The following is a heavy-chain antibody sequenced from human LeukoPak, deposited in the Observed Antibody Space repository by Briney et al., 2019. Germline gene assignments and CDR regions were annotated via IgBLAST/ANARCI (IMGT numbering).Heavy chain of an antibody. CDR2: INPSWGSS. V-gene: IGHV1-46*01. CDR1: GCTFPSYY. Sequence: AAVNVSCKASGCTFPSYYMHWLRQAPGQGLEWMGIINPSWGSSSYAQKFQGRVTMTRDTSTSTVDVELSSLTSGDRAGYYCASAEWELREVDYWGQGTLVTVSS. CDR3: ASAEWELREVDY. D-gene: IGHD1-26*01. J-gene: IGHJ4*02.